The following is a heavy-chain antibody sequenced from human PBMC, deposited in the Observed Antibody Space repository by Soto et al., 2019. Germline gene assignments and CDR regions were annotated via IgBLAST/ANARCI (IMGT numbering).Heavy chain of an antibody. CDR1: GYTFINHG. Sequence: QVQLAQSGGEVKKLGASLKVSCKSSGYTFINHGISWVRQAPGQGLEWMGWISPYNGHTNSAQKFQDRMSITTDTSTATAYMELRSLRTDDTAVYYCARDHPFIVATMSIDFWGQGTLVSVSS. J-gene: IGHJ4*02. V-gene: IGHV1-18*01. CDR2: ISPYNGHT. CDR3: ARDHPFIVATMSIDF. D-gene: IGHD5-12*01.